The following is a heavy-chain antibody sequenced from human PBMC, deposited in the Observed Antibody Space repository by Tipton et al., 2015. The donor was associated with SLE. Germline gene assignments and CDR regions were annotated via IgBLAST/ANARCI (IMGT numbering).Heavy chain of an antibody. CDR1: GGSISSSSYY. J-gene: IGHJ4*02. CDR3: ARLRSGSYHFDY. V-gene: IGHV4-61*05. Sequence: TLSLTCTVSGGSISSSSYYWSWIRQPPGKGLEWIGYIYYSGSTNYNPSLKSRVTISVGTSKNQFSLKLSSVTAADTAVYYCARLRSGSYHFDYWGQGTLVTVSS. CDR2: IYYSGST. D-gene: IGHD1-26*01.